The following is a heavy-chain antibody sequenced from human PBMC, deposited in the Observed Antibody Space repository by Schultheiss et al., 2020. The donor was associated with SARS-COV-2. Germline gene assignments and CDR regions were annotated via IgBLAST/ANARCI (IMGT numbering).Heavy chain of an antibody. J-gene: IGHJ3*02. CDR2: ISGSGGST. Sequence: GGSLRLSCAASGFTFSDYYMSWIRQAPGKGLEWVSAISGSGGSTYYADSVKGRFTISRDNSKNTLYLQMNSLRAEDTAVYYCARGEMGQWLVTAFDIWGQGTMVTVSS. CDR3: ARGEMGQWLVTAFDI. D-gene: IGHD6-19*01. CDR1: GFTFSDYY. V-gene: IGHV3-23*01.